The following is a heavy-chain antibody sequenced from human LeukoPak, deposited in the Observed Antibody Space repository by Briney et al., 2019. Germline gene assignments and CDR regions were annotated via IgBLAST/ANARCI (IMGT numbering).Heavy chain of an antibody. CDR2: IYTSGST. V-gene: IGHV4-61*02. CDR1: GGSISSGSYY. CDR3: ARGEAIFGVVAIPGGQFDI. J-gene: IGHJ3*02. Sequence: SETLSLTCTVSGGSISSGSYYWSWIRQPAGKGLEWIGRIYTSGSTNYNPSLKSRVTISVDTSKNQFSLKLSSVTAADTAVYYCARGEAIFGVVAIPGGQFDIWGQGTMVTVSS. D-gene: IGHD3-3*01.